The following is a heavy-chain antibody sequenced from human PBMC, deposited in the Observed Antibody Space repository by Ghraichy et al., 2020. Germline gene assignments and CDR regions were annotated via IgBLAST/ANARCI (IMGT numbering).Heavy chain of an antibody. Sequence: ASVKVSCKASGYTFTSYYIHWVRQAPGQGLEWMGIINPSGGSTTYAQKFQGRVTITRDTSTSTAYMELSSLRSEDTAVYYCARDRLQLGDIWGQGTLVTVSS. J-gene: IGHJ4*02. CDR1: GYTFTSYY. D-gene: IGHD3-10*01. CDR2: INPSGGST. V-gene: IGHV1-46*01. CDR3: ARDRLQLGDI.